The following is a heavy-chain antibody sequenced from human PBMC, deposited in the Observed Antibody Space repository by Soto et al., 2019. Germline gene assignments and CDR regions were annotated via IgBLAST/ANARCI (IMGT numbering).Heavy chain of an antibody. J-gene: IGHJ4*02. CDR1: GYNFAGYW. D-gene: IGHD3-10*01. V-gene: IGHV5-51*01. CDR3: ARGGVLTCTFGY. CDR2: IYPSDSDT. Sequence: GESLKISCKGSGYNFAGYWIAWVRQMPGKGLELMGIIYPSDSDTRYRPSFQGQVTISADKSISSAYLQWSSLRASDTAMYYCARGGVLTCTFGYWGQGTPFPVSS.